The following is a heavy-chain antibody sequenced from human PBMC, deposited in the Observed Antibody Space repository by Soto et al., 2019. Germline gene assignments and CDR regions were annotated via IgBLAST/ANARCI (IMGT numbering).Heavy chain of an antibody. J-gene: IGHJ3*02. D-gene: IGHD3-9*01. CDR2: INPNSGGT. V-gene: IGHV1-2*04. CDR1: GYTFTGYY. Sequence: ASVKVSCKASGYTFTGYYMHWVRQAPGQGLEWMGWINPNSGGTNYAQKFQGWVTMTGDTSISTAYMELSRLRSDDTAVYYCARGSYDILTGQHFDAFDIWGQGTMVTVSS. CDR3: ARGSYDILTGQHFDAFDI.